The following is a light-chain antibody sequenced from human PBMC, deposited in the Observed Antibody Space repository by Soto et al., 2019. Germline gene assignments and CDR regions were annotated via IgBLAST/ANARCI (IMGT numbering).Light chain of an antibody. CDR1: SSNIGAGYD. V-gene: IGLV1-40*01. CDR2: GNS. CDR3: QSYDSSLSVLYV. J-gene: IGLJ1*01. Sequence: QAVVTQPPSVSGAPGQRVTISCTGSSSNIGAGYDVHWYQQLPGTAPKLPIYGNSNRPSGVPDRFSGSKSGTSASLAITGLQAEDEADYYCQSYDSSLSVLYVFGTGTKLTVL.